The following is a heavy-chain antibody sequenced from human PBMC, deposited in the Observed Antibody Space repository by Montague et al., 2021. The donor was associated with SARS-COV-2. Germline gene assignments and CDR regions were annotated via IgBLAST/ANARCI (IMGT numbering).Heavy chain of an antibody. J-gene: IGHJ5*01. V-gene: IGHV4-59*01. CDR1: FGSISTYY. D-gene: IGHD2-21*01. CDR2: IFYNGST. CDR3: ARQDAWAYCSDECYGGWFDS. Sequence: SETLSLTCTVAFGSISTYYWSWIRQPPGKGLEWIGFIFYNGSTKXXPSLKGRVSISLDTSKNQFSLKLSSVTAADTAVYYWARQDAWAYCSDECYGGWFDSWGQGTLVTVSS.